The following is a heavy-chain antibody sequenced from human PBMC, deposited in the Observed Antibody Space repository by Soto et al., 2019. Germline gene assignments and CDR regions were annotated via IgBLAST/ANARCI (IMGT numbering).Heavy chain of an antibody. CDR2: INPSGGST. CDR1: GYTLIMYY. CDR3: ARSPYSSGYYYALDY. V-gene: IGHV1-46*01. J-gene: IGHJ4*02. Sequence: ASVKVSCKASGYTLIMYYIHWMRQAPGQGLEWMGIINPSGGSTTYAQKFQGRVTMTRDTSTSTVYMDLSSLRSEDTAVYYCARSPYSSGYYYALDYWGQGTQVTVSS. D-gene: IGHD3-22*01.